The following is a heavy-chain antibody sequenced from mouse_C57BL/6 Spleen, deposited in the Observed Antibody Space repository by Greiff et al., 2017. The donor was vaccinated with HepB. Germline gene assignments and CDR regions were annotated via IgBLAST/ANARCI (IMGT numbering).Heavy chain of an antibody. J-gene: IGHJ3*01. V-gene: IGHV1-64*01. Sequence: QVQLQQPGAELVKPGASVKLSCKASGYTFTSYWMHWVKQRPGQGLEWIGMIHLNSGSTNYNEKFKSKATLTGDKSSSTAYMQLSSLTSEDSAVYDCATPYGRSHVAYLGQGTRVTVSA. D-gene: IGHD1-1*01. CDR1: GYTFTSYW. CDR3: ATPYGRSHVAY. CDR2: IHLNSGST.